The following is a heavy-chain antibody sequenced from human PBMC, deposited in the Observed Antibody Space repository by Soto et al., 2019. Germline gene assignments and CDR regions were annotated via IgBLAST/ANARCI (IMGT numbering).Heavy chain of an antibody. CDR1: GYTFTSYG. Sequence: QVQLVQSGAEVKKPGASVKVSCKASGYTFTSYGISWERQAPGQGLEWMGWISANNGNTNYAQKLQGRVTMTTDTPTSTAYMELSSLRSDDTAVYYCARDRGSYALDYWGQGTLVTVSS. CDR3: ARDRGSYALDY. CDR2: ISANNGNT. V-gene: IGHV1-18*01. D-gene: IGHD1-26*01. J-gene: IGHJ4*02.